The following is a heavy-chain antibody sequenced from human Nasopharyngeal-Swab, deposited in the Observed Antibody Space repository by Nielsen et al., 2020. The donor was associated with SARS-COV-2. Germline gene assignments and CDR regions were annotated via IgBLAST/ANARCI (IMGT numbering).Heavy chain of an antibody. Sequence: GESLKISCAASGFTFSSYAMHWVRQAPGKGLEWVAVISYDGSNKYYADSVKGRFTISRDNSKNTLYLQMNSLRAEDTAVYYCARDWAHYYGSGALLLWWFDSWGQGTLVTVSS. CDR3: ARDWAHYYGSGALLLWWFDS. CDR2: ISYDGSNK. J-gene: IGHJ5*01. V-gene: IGHV3-30-3*01. D-gene: IGHD3-10*01. CDR1: GFTFSSYA.